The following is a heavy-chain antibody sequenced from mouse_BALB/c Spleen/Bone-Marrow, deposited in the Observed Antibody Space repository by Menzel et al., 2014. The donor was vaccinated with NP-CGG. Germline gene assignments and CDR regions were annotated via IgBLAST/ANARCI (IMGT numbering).Heavy chain of an antibody. Sequence: EVQLVESGPSLVKPSQTLSLTCSVTGDSITSGYWNWIRKFPGNKLEYMGYISHSGSTYYNPSLRSRISITRDSSKNQYYLQLNSVTIEDTATYYCASGIYYYGGSSYWYLDVWGAGTTVTVSS. J-gene: IGHJ1*01. CDR2: ISHSGST. D-gene: IGHD1-1*01. CDR3: ASGIYYYGGSSYWYLDV. V-gene: IGHV3-8*02. CDR1: GDSITSGY.